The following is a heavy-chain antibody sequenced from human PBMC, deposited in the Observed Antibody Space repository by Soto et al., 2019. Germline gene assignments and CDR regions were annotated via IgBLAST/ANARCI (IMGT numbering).Heavy chain of an antibody. V-gene: IGHV1-69*02. J-gene: IGHJ4*02. Sequence: ASVKVSCKASGGTFSSYTISWVRQAPGQGLELMGRIIPILGIANYAQKFQGRVTITSDKSSSTAYMELSSLRSEDTAVYYCARAGKAGYHRRYFDYWGQGTLVTVSS. CDR3: ARAGKAGYHRRYFDY. D-gene: IGHD3-9*01. CDR1: GGTFSSYT. CDR2: IIPILGIA.